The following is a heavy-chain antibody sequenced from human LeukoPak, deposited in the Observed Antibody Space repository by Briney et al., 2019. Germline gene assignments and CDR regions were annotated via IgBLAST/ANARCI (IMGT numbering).Heavy chain of an antibody. CDR3: ARHRTIYYDNGGYWV. D-gene: IGHD3-22*01. CDR2: IYYSGST. J-gene: IGHJ4*02. V-gene: IGHV4-39*01. CDR1: GGSIRSSSYY. Sequence: SETLSLTCTVSGGSIRSSSYYWGWIRQPPGKGLEWIGSIYYSGSTYYNPSLKSRVTISVDTSKKQFSLKLSSVTAADTAVYYCARHRTIYYDNGGYWVWGQGTLVTVSS.